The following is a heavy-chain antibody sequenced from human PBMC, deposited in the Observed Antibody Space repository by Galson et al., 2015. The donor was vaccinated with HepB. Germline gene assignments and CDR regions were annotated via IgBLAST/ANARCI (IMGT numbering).Heavy chain of an antibody. CDR1: GGTFSSYA. D-gene: IGHD3-22*01. CDR3: ARDHVPSNLLRYYGMDV. CDR2: IIPIFGTA. J-gene: IGHJ6*02. V-gene: IGHV1-69*13. Sequence: SVKVSCKASGGTFSSYAISWVRRAPGQGLEWMGGIIPIFGTANYAQKFQGRVTITADESTSTAYMELSSLRSEDTAVYYCARDHVPSNLLRYYGMDVWGQGTTVTVSS.